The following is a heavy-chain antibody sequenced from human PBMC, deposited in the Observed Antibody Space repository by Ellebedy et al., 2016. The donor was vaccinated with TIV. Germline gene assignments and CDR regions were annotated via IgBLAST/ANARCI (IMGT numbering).Heavy chain of an antibody. CDR1: GFTFSSYS. Sequence: GESLKISCAASGFTFSSYSMSWVRQAPGKGLEWVSYISSSSSTIHYADSVKGRFTISRDNAKNSLYLQMNSLRDEDTAVYYCARDRGGYTYGNFDYWGQGTLVTVSS. D-gene: IGHD5-18*01. CDR2: ISSSSSTI. V-gene: IGHV3-48*02. CDR3: ARDRGGYTYGNFDY. J-gene: IGHJ4*02.